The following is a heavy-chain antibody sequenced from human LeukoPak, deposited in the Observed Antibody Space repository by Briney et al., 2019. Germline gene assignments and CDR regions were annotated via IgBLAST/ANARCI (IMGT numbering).Heavy chain of an antibody. V-gene: IGHV4-59*12. CDR1: GGSISSYY. J-gene: IGHJ4*02. Sequence: SETLSLTCTVSGGSISSYYWSWIRQPPGKGLEWIGYIYYSGSTNYNPSLKSRVTMSVDTSKNQFSLKLSSVTAADTAVYYCARGIVGATTGNDYWGQGTLVTVSS. D-gene: IGHD1-26*01. CDR3: ARGIVGATTGNDY. CDR2: IYYSGST.